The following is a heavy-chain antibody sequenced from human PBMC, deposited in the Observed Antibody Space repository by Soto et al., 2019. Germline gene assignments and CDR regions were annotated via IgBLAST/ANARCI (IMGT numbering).Heavy chain of an antibody. CDR1: GFTFSSYA. J-gene: IGHJ4*02. V-gene: IGHV3-23*01. CDR3: AKLYGPNYYDSSGYYYPFDY. Sequence: GGSLRLSCAASGFTFSSYAMSWVRQAPGKGLEWVSAISGSGGSTYYADSVKGRLTISRDNSKNTLYLQMNSLRAEDTAVYYCAKLYGPNYYDSSGYYYPFDYWGQGTLVTVSS. D-gene: IGHD3-22*01. CDR2: ISGSGGST.